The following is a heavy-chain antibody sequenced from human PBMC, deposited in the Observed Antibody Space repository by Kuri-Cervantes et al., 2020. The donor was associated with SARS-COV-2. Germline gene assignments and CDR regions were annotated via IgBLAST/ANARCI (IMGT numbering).Heavy chain of an antibody. CDR2: IYSGGST. D-gene: IGHD4-23*01. CDR3: AREVRTVGYYYYMDV. CDR1: GFTVSSNY. V-gene: IGHV3-53*01. Sequence: GESLKISCAASGFTVSSNYMSWVRQAPGKGLEWVSVIYSGGSTYYADSVKGRFTISRDNSKNTPYLQMNSLRAGDTAVYYCAREVRTVGYYYYMDVWGKGTTVTVSS. J-gene: IGHJ6*03.